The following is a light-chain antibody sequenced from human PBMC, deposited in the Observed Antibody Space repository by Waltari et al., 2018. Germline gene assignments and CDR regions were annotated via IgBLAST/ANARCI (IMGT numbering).Light chain of an antibody. Sequence: DVVITQSLDSLAVSLGERANSNCESSLSLLYTSNNENYVAWYQQKPGQPPKILIYWASIRESGVPDRFSGSGSGRDFTLTISGLQAEDVASYFCLQALHTPRSFGQGTKVEFK. J-gene: IGKJ1*01. CDR3: LQALHTPRS. CDR2: WAS. CDR1: LSLLYTSNNENY. V-gene: IGKV4-1*01.